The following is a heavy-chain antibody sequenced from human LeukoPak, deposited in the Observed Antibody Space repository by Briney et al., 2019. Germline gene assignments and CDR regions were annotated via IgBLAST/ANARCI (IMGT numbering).Heavy chain of an antibody. J-gene: IGHJ4*02. D-gene: IGHD3-22*01. CDR2: LLYDGSDK. CDR3: AKGRGYYYPGDY. V-gene: IGHV3-30*02. Sequence: GGSLRLSCAASGFTSSTYGMHWVRQAPGKGLEWVAFLLYDGSDKYYADSVKGRFTISRDNSKNTLYLQMNSLRAEDTAVYYCAKGRGYYYPGDYWGQGTLVTVSS. CDR1: GFTSSTYG.